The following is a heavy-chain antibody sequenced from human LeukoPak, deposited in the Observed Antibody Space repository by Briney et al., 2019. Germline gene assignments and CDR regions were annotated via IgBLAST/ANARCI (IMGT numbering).Heavy chain of an antibody. CDR3: ARDREMATGGFDY. Sequence: SLKVSCKAPGGTFISHSLNWVRQAPGQGLEWMGRIIPILGVENYAQNFQGRATITADKSTSTFYMEPSSLRFEDTALYYCARDREMATGGFDYWGQGTLVTVSS. J-gene: IGHJ4*02. D-gene: IGHD5-24*01. CDR1: GGTFISHS. CDR2: IIPILGVE. V-gene: IGHV1-69*04.